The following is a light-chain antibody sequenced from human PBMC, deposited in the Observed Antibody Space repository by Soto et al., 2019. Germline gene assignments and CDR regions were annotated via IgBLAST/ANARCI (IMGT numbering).Light chain of an antibody. Sequence: EIVMTQSPATLSVSPGERATLSCRASQSVGSNLAWYQQKLGQPPRLLIYGASTRATGIPVRFSGSGSETEFTLTISSLQYEDFAVYYCQQYNSWLTFAGGTKVEIK. CDR1: QSVGSN. J-gene: IGKJ4*01. CDR3: QQYNSWLT. V-gene: IGKV3-15*01. CDR2: GAS.